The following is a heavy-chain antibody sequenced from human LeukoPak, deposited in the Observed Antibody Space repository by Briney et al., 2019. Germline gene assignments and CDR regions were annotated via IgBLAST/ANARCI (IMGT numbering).Heavy chain of an antibody. Sequence: GGSLRLSCAASGFTVSTNYMSWVRQDPGKGLEWVSVIYFGGGTYYADSVKGRFTSSRDYSNNTVNLQMHSLRAEDTAVYYCARVGAGSTFGYADYWGQGTLVTVSS. CDR2: IYFGGGT. CDR1: GFTVSTNY. D-gene: IGHD3-16*01. V-gene: IGHV3-53*01. CDR3: ARVGAGSTFGYADY. J-gene: IGHJ4*02.